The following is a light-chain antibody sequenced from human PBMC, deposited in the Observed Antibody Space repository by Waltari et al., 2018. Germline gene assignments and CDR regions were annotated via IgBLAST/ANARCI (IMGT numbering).Light chain of an antibody. CDR3: QQYNNCPPLT. CDR2: GAS. V-gene: IGKV3-15*01. CDR1: QSVSRN. J-gene: IGKJ4*01. Sequence: EIVMTQSPATLSVSPGERATLSCRASQSVSRNLAWYQQKPGQAPRLLIYGASTRATGIQSRFSGSGSGTEFTLTISSLQSEDFAVYYCQQYNNCPPLTFGGGTKVEIK.